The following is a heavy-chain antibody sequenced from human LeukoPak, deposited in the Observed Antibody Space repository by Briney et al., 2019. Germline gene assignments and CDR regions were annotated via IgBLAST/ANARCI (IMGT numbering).Heavy chain of an antibody. J-gene: IGHJ3*02. CDR2: INTNTGNP. Sequence: AASVKVSCKASGYTFTSYAMNWVRQAPGQGLEWMGWINTNTGNPTYAQGFTGRFVFSLDTSVSTAYLQISSLKAEDTAVYYCAREFPYYYDSSGYYFAFDIWGQGTMVTVSS. CDR3: AREFPYYYDSSGYYFAFDI. CDR1: GYTFTSYA. D-gene: IGHD3-22*01. V-gene: IGHV7-4-1*02.